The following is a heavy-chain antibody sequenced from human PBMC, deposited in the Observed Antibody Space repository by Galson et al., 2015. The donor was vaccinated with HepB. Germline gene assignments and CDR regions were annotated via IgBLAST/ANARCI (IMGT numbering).Heavy chain of an antibody. Sequence: SLRLSCAASGFIFNNYWMTWVRQTPGKGLEWVANIKQDGNEKYYVDSVKGRFTISRDNAKNSLYLQMNSLRGEDTAVYYCARVVREQQPGLWYYYYYYMDVWGKGTTVTVSS. D-gene: IGHD6-13*01. CDR1: GFIFNNYW. CDR3: ARVVREQQPGLWYYYYYYMDV. V-gene: IGHV3-7*03. CDR2: IKQDGNEK. J-gene: IGHJ6*03.